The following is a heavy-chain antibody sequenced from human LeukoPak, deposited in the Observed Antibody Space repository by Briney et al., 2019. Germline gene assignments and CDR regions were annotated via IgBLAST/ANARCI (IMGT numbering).Heavy chain of an antibody. CDR3: AKDSGSHYFDY. CDR2: ITSCGST. D-gene: IGHD1-26*01. J-gene: IGHJ4*02. V-gene: IGHV3-23*01. CDR1: GFTFSNYA. Sequence: RPGGSLRLSCAASGFTFSNYAMSWVRQAPGKGLEWVSGITSCGSTNYADSVKGRFTISRDNSNNTLYLQMSSLRAEDTAVYYCAKDSGSHYFDYWGQGTLVTVSS.